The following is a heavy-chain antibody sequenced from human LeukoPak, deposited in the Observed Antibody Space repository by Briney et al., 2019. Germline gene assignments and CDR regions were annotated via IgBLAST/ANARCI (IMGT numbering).Heavy chain of an antibody. CDR1: GFTFSSYG. CDR2: ISYDGSNK. J-gene: IGHJ4*02. V-gene: IGHV3-30*03. CDR3: ARGGPMGSY. D-gene: IGHD1-26*01. Sequence: GGSLRLSCAASGFTFSSYGMHWVRQAPGKGLEWVAVISYDGSNKYYADSVKGRFTISRDNAKNSLFLQMDSLRAEDTAVYYCARGGPMGSYWGQGTLVSVSS.